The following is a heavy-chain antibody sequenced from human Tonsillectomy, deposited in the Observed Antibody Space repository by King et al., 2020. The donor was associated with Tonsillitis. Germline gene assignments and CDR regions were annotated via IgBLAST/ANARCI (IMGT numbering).Heavy chain of an antibody. Sequence: VQLVESGGGLVKPGGSLRLSCAASGFTFSDYYMNWIRQAPGKGLEWVSYISSSSSYKNYADSVKGRFTISRDNAKKSLYLQMDSLGAEDTAVYYCARGSFNWNDYWFDPWGQGTLVTVSS. CDR1: GFTFSDYY. D-gene: IGHD1-20*01. CDR3: ARGSFNWNDYWFDP. CDR2: ISSSSSYK. V-gene: IGHV3-11*06. J-gene: IGHJ5*02.